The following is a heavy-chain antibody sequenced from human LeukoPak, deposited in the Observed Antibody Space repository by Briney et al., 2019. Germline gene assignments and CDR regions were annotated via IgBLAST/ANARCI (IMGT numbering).Heavy chain of an antibody. V-gene: IGHV3-30*02. CDR2: IRYDGSNK. CDR1: GFTFSSYS. Sequence: PGGSLRLSXAASGFTFSSYSMHWVRQAPGKGLEWVAFIRYDGSNKYYADSVKGRFTISRDNSKNTLYLQMNSLRAEDTAVYYCAKIPYCGGDCFYNWFDPWGLGTLVTASS. CDR3: AKIPYCGGDCFYNWFDP. J-gene: IGHJ5*02. D-gene: IGHD2-21*01.